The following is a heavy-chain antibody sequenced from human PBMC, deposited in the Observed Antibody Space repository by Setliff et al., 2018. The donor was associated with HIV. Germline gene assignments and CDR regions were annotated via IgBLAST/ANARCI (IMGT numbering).Heavy chain of an antibody. CDR2: INHSGST. V-gene: IGHV4-34*01. CDR1: GGSFSAYY. D-gene: IGHD2-21*02. J-gene: IGHJ3*02. Sequence: SETLSLTCAVYGGSFSAYYWTWIRQPPGKGLEWIGEINHSGSTNYNPSLKSRVTISVDRSKNQFSLKLRSVTAADTAMYYCARLLQGGNYAFDIWGQGTMVTVSS. CDR3: ARLLQGGNYAFDI.